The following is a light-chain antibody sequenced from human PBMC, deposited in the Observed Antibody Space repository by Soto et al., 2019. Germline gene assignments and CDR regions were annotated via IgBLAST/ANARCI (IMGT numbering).Light chain of an antibody. CDR3: QSYASSLRGWV. CDR1: SSNIGAGYD. CDR2: GNS. J-gene: IGLJ3*02. Sequence: QSVLTQPPSVSGAPGQRVTISCTGSSSNIGAGYDVHWYQQLPGTAPKLLIYGNSNRPSGVPDRFSGSKSGTSASLAITGLRAEAEADYYCQSYASSLRGWVFGGGTKVTVL. V-gene: IGLV1-40*01.